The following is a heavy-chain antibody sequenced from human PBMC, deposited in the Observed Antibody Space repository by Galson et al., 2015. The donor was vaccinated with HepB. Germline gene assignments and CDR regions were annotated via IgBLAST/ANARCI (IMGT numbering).Heavy chain of an antibody. Sequence: SLRLSCAASGFTFSSYSMNWVRQAPGKGLEWVSSISSSSSYIYYADSVKGRFTISRDNAKNSLYLQMNSLRAEDTAVYYCARDLSGSAKIFENFDYWGQGTLVTVSS. J-gene: IGHJ4*02. D-gene: IGHD1-26*01. CDR3: ARDLSGSAKIFENFDY. V-gene: IGHV3-21*01. CDR2: ISSSSSYI. CDR1: GFTFSSYS.